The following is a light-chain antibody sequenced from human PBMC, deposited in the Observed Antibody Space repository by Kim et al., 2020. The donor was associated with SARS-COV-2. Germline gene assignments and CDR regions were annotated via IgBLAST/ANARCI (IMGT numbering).Light chain of an antibody. CDR3: NSRDSNDNVV. Sequence: VALGQTGRITCQGDSLRSYYAPWYQQKPGQAPILVIYGKNNRPSGIPDRFSGSSSGNTASLTITGTQAGDEADYYCNSRDSNDNVVFGGGTKVTVL. CDR1: SLRSYY. V-gene: IGLV3-19*01. J-gene: IGLJ2*01. CDR2: GKN.